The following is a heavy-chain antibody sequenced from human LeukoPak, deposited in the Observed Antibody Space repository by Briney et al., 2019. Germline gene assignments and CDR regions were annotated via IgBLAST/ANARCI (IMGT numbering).Heavy chain of an antibody. CDR1: GGSISSSSYY. J-gene: IGHJ4*02. CDR2: IYYSGST. CDR3: ARHRGYSGYDLEYFDH. Sequence: SETLSLTCTVSGGSISSSSYYWGWIRQPPGKGLEWIGSIYYSGSTYYNPSLKSRVTISVDTSKNQFSLKLSSVTAADTAVYYCARHRGYSGYDLEYFDHWGQGTLVTVSS. D-gene: IGHD5-12*01. V-gene: IGHV4-39*01.